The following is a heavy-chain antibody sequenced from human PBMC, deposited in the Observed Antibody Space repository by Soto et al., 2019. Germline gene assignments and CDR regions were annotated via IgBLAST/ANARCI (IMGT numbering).Heavy chain of an antibody. V-gene: IGHV4-39*01. CDR2: IYHSGST. CDR3: SVANSNWFDP. J-gene: IGHJ5*02. D-gene: IGHD5-12*01. Sequence: QLQLQESGPGLVKASETLSLTCTVSGGSISSRSSYWSWIRQPPGKGLEWIWNIYHSGSTYYSPSLESRVTISIDTSKNQFSLRLNSVTATDTAVYYCSVANSNWFDPWGQGTLVTVSS. CDR1: GGSISSRSSY.